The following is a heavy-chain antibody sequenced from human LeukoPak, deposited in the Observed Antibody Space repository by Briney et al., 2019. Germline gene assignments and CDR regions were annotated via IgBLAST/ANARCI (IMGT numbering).Heavy chain of an antibody. CDR3: ARDGGSSYYYYGMDV. D-gene: IGHD6-6*01. CDR2: IIPIFGIA. CDR1: GGTFSSYA. V-gene: IGHV1-69*04. J-gene: IGHJ6*02. Sequence: ASVKVSCKASGGTFSSYAISWVRQAPGQGLEWMGRIIPIFGIANYAQKFQGRVTITADKSTSTAYMELSSLRSEDTAVYYCARDGGSSYYYYGMDVCGQGTTVTVSS.